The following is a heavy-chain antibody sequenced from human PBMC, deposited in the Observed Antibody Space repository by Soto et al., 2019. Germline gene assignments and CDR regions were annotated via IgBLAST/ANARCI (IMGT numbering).Heavy chain of an antibody. Sequence: GSLRLCCPASGFTCSNYGLHLVLQTPGKGLEWVAVIWYDGSNKYYGDSVKGRFAISRDDSRNTLYLQMNSLRAEDTAVYYCARDHSGYYLDYWGQGTLVTVSS. J-gene: IGHJ4*02. V-gene: IGHV3-33*01. CDR3: ARDHSGYYLDY. D-gene: IGHD5-12*01. CDR2: IWYDGSNK. CDR1: GFTCSNYG.